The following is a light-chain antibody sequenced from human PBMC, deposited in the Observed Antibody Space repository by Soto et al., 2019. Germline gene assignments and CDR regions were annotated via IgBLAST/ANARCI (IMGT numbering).Light chain of an antibody. CDR1: KSDIGVYDF. Sequence: QSALTQPPSASGSPGQSVTISCTGTKSDIGVYDFVSWYQHHPGKAPRLIIYEVVQRPSGVPNRFSGSKSGNTASLTVSGLKAADEADYFCKSYAGRNTYVFGGGTKVTVL. CDR3: KSYAGRNTYV. CDR2: EVV. V-gene: IGLV2-8*01. J-gene: IGLJ1*01.